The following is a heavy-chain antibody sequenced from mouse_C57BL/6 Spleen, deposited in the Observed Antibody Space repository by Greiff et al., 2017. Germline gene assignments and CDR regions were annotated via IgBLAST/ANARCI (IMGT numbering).Heavy chain of an antibody. CDR3: AREGIYYYGSSYWFAY. J-gene: IGHJ3*01. CDR2: IYPGDGDT. CDR1: GYAFSSSW. V-gene: IGHV1-82*01. D-gene: IGHD1-1*01. Sequence: VQLVESGPELVKPGASVKISCKASGYAFSSSWMIWVKQRPGKGLEWIGRIYPGDGDTNYNGKFKGKATLTADKSSSTAYMQLSSLTSEDSAVYFCAREGIYYYGSSYWFAYWGQGTLVTVSA.